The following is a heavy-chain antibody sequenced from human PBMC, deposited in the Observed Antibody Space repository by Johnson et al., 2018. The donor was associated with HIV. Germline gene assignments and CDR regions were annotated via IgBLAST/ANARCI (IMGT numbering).Heavy chain of an antibody. J-gene: IGHJ3*01. D-gene: IGHD5-18*01. V-gene: IGHV3-11*04. CDR3: ARTIQLWSPAVY. CDR2: ISSSGSTI. CDR1: GFTFSAYY. Sequence: QVQLVESGGGLVKPGGSLRLSCATSGFTFSAYYMSWIRQAPGKGLECVSYISSSGSTIYYADSVKGRFTISRDNAKNSLYLQMNSLRAEDTAVYYCARTIQLWSPAVYWGQGTMVTVSS.